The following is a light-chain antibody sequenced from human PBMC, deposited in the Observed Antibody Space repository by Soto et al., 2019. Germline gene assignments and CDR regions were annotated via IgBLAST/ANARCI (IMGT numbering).Light chain of an antibody. J-gene: IGLJ1*01. V-gene: IGLV2-14*01. Sequence: QSVLTQPASVSGSPGQWITISCTGTSSDGGGYNYVSWYQQHPGKAPKLMIYEVSNRPSGVSIRFSGSKSGNPASLTISGLQAEDEADYYCSSYTSSTSLDVFGTGTKVTVL. CDR2: EVS. CDR3: SSYTSSTSLDV. CDR1: SSDGGGYNY.